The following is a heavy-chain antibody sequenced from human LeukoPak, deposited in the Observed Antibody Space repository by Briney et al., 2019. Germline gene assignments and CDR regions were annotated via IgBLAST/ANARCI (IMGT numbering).Heavy chain of an antibody. CDR2: IGSSGSPT. Sequence: RGALRVSCAASGFAFSSYNMNLVGQAPGKGLEWISYIGSSGSPTNYADPVGGRVTISRGNAKNSLYLQMNTLRDQDTAVYFCARRPYSETSGTSPDVWGQGTTLPVPS. D-gene: IGHD3-22*01. V-gene: IGHV3-48*02. CDR3: ARRPYSETSGTSPDV. J-gene: IGHJ6*02. CDR1: GFAFSSYN.